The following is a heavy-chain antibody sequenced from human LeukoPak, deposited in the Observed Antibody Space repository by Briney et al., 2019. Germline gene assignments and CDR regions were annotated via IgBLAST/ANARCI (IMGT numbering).Heavy chain of an antibody. CDR3: ARANYYGSHSDTFDI. CDR1: GXTVSSNY. Sequence: PGGSLRLSCAASGXTVSSNYMSWVRQAPGKGLEWVSVIYSGGSTYYADSVKGRFTISRDNSKNTLYLQMNSLRAEDTAVYFCARANYYGSHSDTFDIWGQGTMVTVSS. J-gene: IGHJ3*02. V-gene: IGHV3-66*01. D-gene: IGHD3-10*01. CDR2: IYSGGST.